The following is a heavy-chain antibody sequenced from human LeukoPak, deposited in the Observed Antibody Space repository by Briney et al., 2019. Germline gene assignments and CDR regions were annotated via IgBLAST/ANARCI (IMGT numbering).Heavy chain of an antibody. CDR2: IYYSGST. J-gene: IGHJ4*02. V-gene: IGHV4-59*01. CDR1: GCSISSYY. CDR3: ARGPRGTFDY. Sequence: SETLSLTCTVSGCSISSYYWSWIRQPPGKGLEWIGYIYYSGSTNYNPSLKSRVTISVDTSKNQFSLKLSSVTAADTAVYYCARGPRGTFDYWGQGTLVTVSS.